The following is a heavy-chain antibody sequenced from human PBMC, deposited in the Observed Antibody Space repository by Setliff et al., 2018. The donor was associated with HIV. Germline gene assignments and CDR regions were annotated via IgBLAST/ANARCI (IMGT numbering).Heavy chain of an antibody. D-gene: IGHD3-3*01. Sequence: SETLSLPCAFSGYSIATAYYWGWIRQPPGKGLEWIGSVYHSGTTYYNPSLKSRVTISVDMSNNQFSLKVTSVTAADTAVYYCMRGRSITIFGVAYFDFWGQGTQVTVSS. CDR2: VYHSGTT. V-gene: IGHV4-38-2*01. J-gene: IGHJ4*02. CDR3: MRGRSITIFGVAYFDF. CDR1: GYSIATAYY.